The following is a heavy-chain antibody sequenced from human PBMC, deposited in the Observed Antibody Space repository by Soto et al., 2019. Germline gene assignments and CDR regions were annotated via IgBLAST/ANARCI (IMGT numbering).Heavy chain of an antibody. J-gene: IGHJ4*02. D-gene: IGHD3-22*01. CDR2: IKSEANGGTT. CDR3: SYNRDSSARHVDF. Sequence: LRLSCAASGCSWSNAWMKWVRQAPGKGLEWVGRIKSEANGGTTDHAAAVKGRFIISRDDSKNMLFLQMDSLITEDSAVYYCSYNRDSSARHVDFGGQGTRVTFPS. V-gene: IGHV3-15*07. CDR1: GCSWSNAW.